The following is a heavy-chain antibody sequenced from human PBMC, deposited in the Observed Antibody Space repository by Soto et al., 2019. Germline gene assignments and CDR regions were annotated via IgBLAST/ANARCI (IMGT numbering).Heavy chain of an antibody. D-gene: IGHD3-16*01. V-gene: IGHV3-33*01. J-gene: IGHJ5*02. CDR2: LSYDGSNE. CDR1: GFPFSDFA. Sequence: QAQLVESGGGVVQPGGSLRLSCAASGFPFSDFAMHWVRRAPGKGLEWVAILSYDGSNEYYADSVKGRFTISRDNSRNTLYLQMNSLRPEDTAIYFCARSGGGGPKNWLDPRGQGTLVTVSS. CDR3: ARSGGGGPKNWLDP.